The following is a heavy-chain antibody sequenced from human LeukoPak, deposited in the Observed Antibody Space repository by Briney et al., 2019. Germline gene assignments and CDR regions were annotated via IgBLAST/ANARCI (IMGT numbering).Heavy chain of an antibody. V-gene: IGHV4-59*01. CDR1: GGSISSYY. CDR2: IYYSGST. Sequence: PSETLSLTCTVSGGSISSYYWSWIRQPPGKRLEWIGYIYYSGSTNYNPSLKSRVTISVDTSKNQFSLKLSSVTAADTAVYYCARGGVISYYFDYWGQGTLVTVSS. J-gene: IGHJ4*02. D-gene: IGHD3-16*02. CDR3: ARGGVISYYFDY.